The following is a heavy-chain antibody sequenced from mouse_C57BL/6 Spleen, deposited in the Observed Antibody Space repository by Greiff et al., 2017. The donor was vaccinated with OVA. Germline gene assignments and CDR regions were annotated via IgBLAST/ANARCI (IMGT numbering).Heavy chain of an antibody. CDR2: ISNLAYSI. CDR1: GFTFSDYG. V-gene: IGHV5-15*01. D-gene: IGHD2-1*01. CDR3: ARHDTVYYGNYGWYFDV. J-gene: IGHJ1*03. Sequence: EVHLVESGGGLVQPGGSLKLSCAASGFTFSDYGMAWVRQAPRKGPEWVAFISNLAYSIYYADTVTGRFTISRENAKNTLYLQMSSLKSEDTAMYYCARHDTVYYGNYGWYFDVWGTGTTVTVSS.